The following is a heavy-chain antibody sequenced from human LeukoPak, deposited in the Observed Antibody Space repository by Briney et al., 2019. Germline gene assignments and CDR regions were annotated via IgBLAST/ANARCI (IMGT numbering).Heavy chain of an antibody. CDR2: IYYSGST. Sequence: SETLSLTCTVSGGSISSYYWSWIRQPPGKGLEWIGYIYYSGSTNYNPSLKSRVTISVDTSKNQFSLKLTSVTAADTAVYYCARGLTYYFDSSGYYVTDAFDIWGQGTMVTVYS. CDR3: ARGLTYYFDSSGYYVTDAFDI. J-gene: IGHJ3*02. V-gene: IGHV4-59*01. D-gene: IGHD3-22*01. CDR1: GGSISSYY.